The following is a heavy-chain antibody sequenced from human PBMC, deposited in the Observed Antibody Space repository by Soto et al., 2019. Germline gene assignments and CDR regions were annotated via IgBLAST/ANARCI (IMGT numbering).Heavy chain of an antibody. V-gene: IGHV4-39*01. CDR1: GGSISSSSYY. CDR3: ARGGPSGYRDTAPIARGMDV. CDR2: IYYSGST. Sequence: NPSETLSLTCTVSGGSISSSSYYWGWIRQPPGKGLEWIESIYYSGSTYYNPSLKSRVTISVDTSKNQFSLKLSSVTAADTAVYYCARGGPSGYRDTAPIARGMDVWGQGTTVTVSS. D-gene: IGHD5-18*01. J-gene: IGHJ6*02.